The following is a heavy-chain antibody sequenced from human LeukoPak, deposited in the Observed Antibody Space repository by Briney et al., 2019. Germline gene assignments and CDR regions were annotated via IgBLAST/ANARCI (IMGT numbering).Heavy chain of an antibody. CDR2: ISGSGGST. D-gene: IGHD3-3*01. J-gene: IGHJ4*02. CDR1: GFTFSSDA. Sequence: PGGSLRLSCAASGFTFSSDAMSWIRQAPGKGLEWVSAISGSGGSTYYADSVKGRFTISRDNSKNTLYLQMNSLRAEDTAVYYCAKGLARADYDFWSGYYPLYFDYWGQGTLVTVSS. CDR3: AKGLARADYDFWSGYYPLYFDY. V-gene: IGHV3-23*01.